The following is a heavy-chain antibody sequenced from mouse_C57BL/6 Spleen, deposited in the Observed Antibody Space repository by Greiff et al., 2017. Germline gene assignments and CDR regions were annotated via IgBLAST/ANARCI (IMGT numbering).Heavy chain of an antibody. CDR2: INPNNGGT. CDR3: ASSDYYDERFAY. CDR1: GYTFTDYN. Sequence: VQLKQSGPELVKPGASVKIPCKASGYTFTDYNMDWVKQSHGKSLEWIGDINPNNGGTFYNQKFKGKATLTVDKSSSTAYRELRSLTSEDTAVYYCASSDYYDERFAYWGQGTLVTVSA. J-gene: IGHJ3*01. D-gene: IGHD1-1*01. V-gene: IGHV1-18*01.